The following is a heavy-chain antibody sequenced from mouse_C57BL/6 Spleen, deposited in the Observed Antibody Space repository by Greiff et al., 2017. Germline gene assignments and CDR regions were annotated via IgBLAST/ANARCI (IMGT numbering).Heavy chain of an antibody. CDR2: IYPGDGDT. V-gene: IGHV1-80*01. J-gene: IGHJ3*01. CDR1: GYAFSSYW. D-gene: IGHD2-4*01. Sequence: VQLVESGAELVKPGASVKISCKASGYAFSSYWMNWVKQRPGKGLEWIGQIYPGDGDTNYNGKLKGKATLTADKSSSTAYMQLSSLTSEESAVYFCARSGYDYDGLFAYWGQGTLVTVSA. CDR3: ARSGYDYDGLFAY.